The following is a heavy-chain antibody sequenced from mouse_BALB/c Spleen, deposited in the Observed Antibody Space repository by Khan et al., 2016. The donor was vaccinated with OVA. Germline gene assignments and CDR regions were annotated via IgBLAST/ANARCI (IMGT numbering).Heavy chain of an antibody. D-gene: IGHD1-2*01. CDR2: ITNGGGNT. Sequence: EVELVESGGGLVQPGGSLKLSCAASGFTFRSNTMSWVRQTPEKRLEWVAYITNGGGNTYYPDTVKGRFTISRDNAKNTLYLQMSSLKSEDTAMYYCARIPTFITTALDYWGQGTSVTVSS. CDR3: ARIPTFITTALDY. CDR1: GFTFRSNT. V-gene: IGHV5-12-2*01. J-gene: IGHJ4*01.